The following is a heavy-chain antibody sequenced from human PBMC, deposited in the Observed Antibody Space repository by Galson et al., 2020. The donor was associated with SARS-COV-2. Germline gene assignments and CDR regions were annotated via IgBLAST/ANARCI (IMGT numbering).Heavy chain of an antibody. V-gene: IGHV3-23*03. CDR1: GFRIGTSS. D-gene: IGHD2-2*03. CDR3: GKDLRGYSIDS. CDR2: LYREGQA. J-gene: IGHJ4*02. Sequence: GGSLRLSRAASGFRIGTSSMYWVRQAPGKGLEWVALLYREGQASYSDSVRGRFTVFRDDSRNTVYLQMRNVEPEDTARYFCGKDLRGYSIDSWGQGTLVTVS.